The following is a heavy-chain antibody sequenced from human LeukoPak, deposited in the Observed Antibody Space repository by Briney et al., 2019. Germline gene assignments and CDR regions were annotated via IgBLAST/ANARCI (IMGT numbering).Heavy chain of an antibody. CDR2: ISSSGSTI. V-gene: IGHV3-48*03. Sequence: GGSLRLSCEASGFTFINYEMNWVRQAPGKGLEWLSYISSSGSTIYFADSVKGRFTISRDNAKNSLYLQMNSLRAEDTAVYFCASLVTGILCIDYWGQGTLVTV. J-gene: IGHJ4*02. D-gene: IGHD2-21*02. CDR3: ASLVTGILCIDY. CDR1: GFTFINYE.